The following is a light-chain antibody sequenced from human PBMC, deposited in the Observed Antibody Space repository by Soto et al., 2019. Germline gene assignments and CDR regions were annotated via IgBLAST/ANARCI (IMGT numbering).Light chain of an antibody. Sequence: EIVLTQSPGTLSLSPGERATLSCRASQSVSSSYLAWYQLKPGQAPRLLIYGASSRATGIPDRFSGSGSGTDFTLTISRLDPEDFAVYFCQQYGSSPRTFGQGTKLEIK. CDR2: GAS. CDR1: QSVSSSY. J-gene: IGKJ1*01. V-gene: IGKV3-20*01. CDR3: QQYGSSPRT.